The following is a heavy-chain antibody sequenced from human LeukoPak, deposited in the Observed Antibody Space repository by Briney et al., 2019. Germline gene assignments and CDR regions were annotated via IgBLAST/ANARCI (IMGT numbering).Heavy chain of an antibody. CDR2: ISSSSSYI. CDR3: ASPTYYSASWVAFGVGYY. CDR1: GFTFSSYS. V-gene: IGHV3-21*01. D-gene: IGHD3-10*01. J-gene: IGHJ4*02. Sequence: GGSLRLSCAASGFTFSSYSMNWVRQAPGKGLEWVSSISSSSSYIYYADSVKGRFTISRDNAKNSLYLQMNSLRAEDTAVYYCASPTYYSASWVAFGVGYYWGQGTLVTVSS.